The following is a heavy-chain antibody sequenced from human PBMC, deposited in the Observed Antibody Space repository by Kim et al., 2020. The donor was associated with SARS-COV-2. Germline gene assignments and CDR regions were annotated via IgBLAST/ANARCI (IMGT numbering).Heavy chain of an antibody. Sequence: GGSLRLSCAVSGFTFSDYEMSWVRQAPGKGLQWISYISGSGNLIYYAGSVKGRFTISRDNAKNSLYLQMNSLRAEDTAVYYCARRSTHDTSGYYARYFGNWGQGTLVTVSS. D-gene: IGHD3-22*01. CDR1: GFTFSDYE. CDR3: ARRSTHDTSGYYARYFGN. J-gene: IGHJ4*02. CDR2: ISGSGNLI. V-gene: IGHV3-48*03.